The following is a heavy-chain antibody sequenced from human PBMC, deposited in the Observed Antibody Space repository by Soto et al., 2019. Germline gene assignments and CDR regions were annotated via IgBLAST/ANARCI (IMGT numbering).Heavy chain of an antibody. V-gene: IGHV3-30-3*01. Sequence: GGSLRLSCAASGFAFSAYSLHWVRQAPGKGLEWVAVISYDGNNEYYADSVKGRFTISRDNSKNTLYLQMNSLRVADTAVYYCARERIIFKAVVIPYGMDVWGQGTTVTVSS. D-gene: IGHD3-22*01. CDR1: GFAFSAYS. J-gene: IGHJ6*02. CDR2: ISYDGNNE. CDR3: ARERIIFKAVVIPYGMDV.